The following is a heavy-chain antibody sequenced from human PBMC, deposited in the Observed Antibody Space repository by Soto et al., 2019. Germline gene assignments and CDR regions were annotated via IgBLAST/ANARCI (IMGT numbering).Heavy chain of an antibody. CDR3: ARDGSETLTGFDY. Sequence: PSETLSLTCTVSCGSISSGDYYWSWIRQPPGKGLEWIGYIYYSGSTYYNPSLKSRVTISVDTSKNQFSLKLSSVTAADTAVYYCARDGSETLTGFDYWGQGTLVTVSS. J-gene: IGHJ4*02. V-gene: IGHV4-30-4*01. CDR2: IYYSGST. CDR1: CGSISSGDYY.